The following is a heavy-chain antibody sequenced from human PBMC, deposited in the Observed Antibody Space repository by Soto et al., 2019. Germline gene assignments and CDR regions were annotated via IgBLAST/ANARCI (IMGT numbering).Heavy chain of an antibody. V-gene: IGHV4-39*01. D-gene: IGHD1-26*01. J-gene: IGHJ5*02. CDR3: PRPYLALRKNNCFDT. Sequence: PSETLSLTCTVSGDSIISSDFYWGWVRQPPGKGLEWIGSIFYLGSSYYNPSLKSRVTMSVDTSKNQFSLRLRSVTAADTASYFSPRPYLALRKNNCFDTWGQGIMVTVSS. CDR1: GDSIISSDFY. CDR2: IFYLGSS.